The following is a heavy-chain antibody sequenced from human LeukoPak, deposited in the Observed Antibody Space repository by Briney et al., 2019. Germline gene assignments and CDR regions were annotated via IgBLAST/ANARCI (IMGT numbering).Heavy chain of an antibody. V-gene: IGHV1-69*02. D-gene: IGHD1-26*01. Sequence: SVKVSCKASGGTFSSYTISWVRQAPGQGLEWMGRIIPILGIANYAQKFQGRVTITADKSTSTAYMELSSLRSEDTAVYYCARVRIESWEFRDWGQGTLVTVSS. CDR3: ARVRIESWEFRD. CDR1: GGTFSSYT. CDR2: IIPILGIA. J-gene: IGHJ1*01.